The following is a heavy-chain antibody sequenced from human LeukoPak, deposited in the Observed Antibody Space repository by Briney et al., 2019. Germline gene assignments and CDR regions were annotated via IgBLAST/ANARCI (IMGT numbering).Heavy chain of an antibody. CDR2: ISDSGGTT. Sequence: GESLRLSCVASGFTFSSYAMSWVRQAPGKGLEWVGAISDSGGTTYYVDSVRGRFTISRDNSKNTLYLQMNSLRAEDTAIYSCARDIRGSGNYGWFDPWGQGTLVTVSS. V-gene: IGHV3-23*01. CDR1: GFTFSSYA. CDR3: ARDIRGSGNYGWFDP. J-gene: IGHJ5*02. D-gene: IGHD3-10*01.